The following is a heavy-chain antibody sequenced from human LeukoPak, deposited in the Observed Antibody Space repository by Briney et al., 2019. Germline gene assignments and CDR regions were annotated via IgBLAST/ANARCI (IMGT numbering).Heavy chain of an antibody. Sequence: SETLSLTCTVSGGSISSGSYYWSWIRQPAGKGLEWFGRIYTSGSTNYNPSLKSRVTISVDTSKNQFSLKLSSVTAADTAVYYCARGEERDFDYWGQGTLVTVSS. J-gene: IGHJ4*02. CDR1: GGSISSGSYY. V-gene: IGHV4-61*02. CDR3: ARGEERDFDY. CDR2: IYTSGST.